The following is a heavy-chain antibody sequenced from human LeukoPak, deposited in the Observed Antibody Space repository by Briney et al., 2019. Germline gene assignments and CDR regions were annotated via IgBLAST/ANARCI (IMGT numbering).Heavy chain of an antibody. CDR1: GFTFSSYS. CDR3: ARARPNLYYFDF. V-gene: IGHV3-21*01. J-gene: IGHJ4*02. CDR2: ISGSSNYR. Sequence: GGSLRLSCAASGFTFSSYSMNWVRQAPGKGLEWVSSISGSSNYRYYADSLKGRFTISRDNAKNSLYLQMNSLRAEDTAVYYCARARPNLYYFDFWGQGTLVTVSS.